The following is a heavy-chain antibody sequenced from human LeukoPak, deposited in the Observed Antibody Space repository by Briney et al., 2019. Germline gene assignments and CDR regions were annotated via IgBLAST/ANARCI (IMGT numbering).Heavy chain of an antibody. CDR1: GFTFSSYG. D-gene: IGHD2-8*01. Sequence: GGSLRLSCAASGFTFSSYGMHWVRQAPGKGLEWVANIKEDGGEKFHVDSVKGRFTISRDNAKKSLYLQMNSLRAEDTAVYFCARVLGCTNGVCHDAFDIWGQGTVVTVSS. J-gene: IGHJ3*02. V-gene: IGHV3-7*01. CDR2: IKEDGGEK. CDR3: ARVLGCTNGVCHDAFDI.